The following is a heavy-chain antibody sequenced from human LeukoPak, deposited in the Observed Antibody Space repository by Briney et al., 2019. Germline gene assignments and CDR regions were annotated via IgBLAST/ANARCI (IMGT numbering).Heavy chain of an antibody. CDR1: GFTFSSYD. J-gene: IGHJ4*02. CDR2: IRYDGGNE. Sequence: PRGSLRLSCAASGFTFSSYDMHWVRQAPDKGLEWVAFIRYDGGNEYYADSVKGRFTISRDNSKNTLYLQLNSLRAEDTAVYYCAKDRTVTTGIIDYWGQGTLVTVSS. D-gene: IGHD4-17*01. CDR3: AKDRTVTTGIIDY. V-gene: IGHV3-30*02.